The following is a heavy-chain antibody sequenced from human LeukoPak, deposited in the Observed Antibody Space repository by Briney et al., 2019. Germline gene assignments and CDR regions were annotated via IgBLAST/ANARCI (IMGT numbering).Heavy chain of an antibody. Sequence: ASVKVSCKASGYTFSSYYMHWVRQAPGQGLEWMGIIHPSGGSTTYAQKLQGRVTMTTDTSTSTAYMELRSLRSDDTAVYYCARGYYDSSGDYWGQGTLVTVSS. CDR3: ARGYYDSSGDY. V-gene: IGHV1-46*01. CDR2: IHPSGGST. D-gene: IGHD3-22*01. CDR1: GYTFSSYY. J-gene: IGHJ4*02.